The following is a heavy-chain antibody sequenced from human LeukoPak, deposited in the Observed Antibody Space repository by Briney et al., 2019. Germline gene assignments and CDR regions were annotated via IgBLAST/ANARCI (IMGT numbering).Heavy chain of an antibody. CDR3: TRGKYSGFDI. CDR1: GDSVVTNNVA. D-gene: IGHD2-21*01. CDR2: AYLRSKWYN. Sequence: SQTLSLTCAISGDSVVTNNVAWNWIRQSPSRGLEWLGRAYLRSKWYNEYAVSVQSPITINPDTSRNHFSLQLNSVIPEDTAVYYCTRGKYSGFDIWGQGTMVTVSS. J-gene: IGHJ3*02. V-gene: IGHV6-1*01.